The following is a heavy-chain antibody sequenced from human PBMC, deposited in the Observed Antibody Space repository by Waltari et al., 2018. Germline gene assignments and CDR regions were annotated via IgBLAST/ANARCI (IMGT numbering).Heavy chain of an antibody. CDR2: IYHSGRT. D-gene: IGHD3-10*01. CDR3: ARALSGGDRPSWFDP. CDR1: GYSISSGYY. Sequence: QVQLQESGPGLVKPSETLSLTCTVSGYSISSGYYWGWIRQPPGKGLEWIGSIYHSGRTYYGPSLKSRVTISVDTSKNQFSRKLSSVTAADTAVYYCARALSGGDRPSWFDPWGQGTLVTVSS. V-gene: IGHV4-38-2*02. J-gene: IGHJ5*02.